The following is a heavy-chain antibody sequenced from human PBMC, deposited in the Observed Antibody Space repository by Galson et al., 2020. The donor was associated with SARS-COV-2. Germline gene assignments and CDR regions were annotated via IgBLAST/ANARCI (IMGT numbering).Heavy chain of an antibody. V-gene: IGHV1-46*01. D-gene: IGHD3-3*01. Sequence: ASVKVSCKASGYTFTSYYMHWVRQAPGQGLEWMGIINPSGGSTSYAQKFQGRVTMTRDTSTSTVYMELSSLRSEDTAVYYCARDGRITIFGVVINPSNYYGMDVWGQGTTVTVSS. CDR2: INPSGGST. J-gene: IGHJ6*02. CDR3: ARDGRITIFGVVINPSNYYGMDV. CDR1: GYTFTSYY.